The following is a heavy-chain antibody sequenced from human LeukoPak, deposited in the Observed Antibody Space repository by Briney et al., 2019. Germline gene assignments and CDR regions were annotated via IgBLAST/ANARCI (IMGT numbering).Heavy chain of an antibody. D-gene: IGHD3-3*01. Sequence: ASVKVSCKASGYTFTGYYLHWVRQAPGQGLEWMGWINPNSGGTNYAQKFQGRVTMTRDTSISTAYMELSRLRSDDTAVYYCARVNLWSGYYTDYYYYYMDVWAKGPRSPSP. CDR2: INPNSGGT. CDR1: GYTFTGYY. J-gene: IGHJ6*03. V-gene: IGHV1-2*02. CDR3: ARVNLWSGYYTDYYYYYMDV.